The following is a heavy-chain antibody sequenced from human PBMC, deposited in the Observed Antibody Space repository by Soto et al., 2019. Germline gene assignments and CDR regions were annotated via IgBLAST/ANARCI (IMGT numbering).Heavy chain of an antibody. CDR1: GGSFSGYY. V-gene: IGHV4-34*01. D-gene: IGHD3-10*01. CDR2: INHSGST. CDR3: ARGESDYYGSGSYYNEKQNWFDP. J-gene: IGHJ5*02. Sequence: SETLSLTCAVYGGSFSGYYWSWIRQPPGKGLEWIGEINHSGSTNYNPSLKSRVTISVDTSKNQFSLKLSSVTAADTAVYYCARGESDYYGSGSYYNEKQNWFDPWGQGTLVTVSS.